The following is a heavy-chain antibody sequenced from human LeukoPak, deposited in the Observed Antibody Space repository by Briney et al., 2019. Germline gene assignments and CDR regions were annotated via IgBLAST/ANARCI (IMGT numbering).Heavy chain of an antibody. J-gene: IGHJ4*02. Sequence: PGRSLRLSCAASGFTFDDYAMHWVRQAPGKGLEWVSGISWNSGSIGYADSVKGRFTISRDNAKNSLYLQMNSLRAEDTALYYCAKDKGSSAVEYYFDYWGQGTLVTVSS. CDR1: GFTFDDYA. D-gene: IGHD6-6*01. CDR3: AKDKGSSAVEYYFDY. CDR2: ISWNSGSI. V-gene: IGHV3-9*01.